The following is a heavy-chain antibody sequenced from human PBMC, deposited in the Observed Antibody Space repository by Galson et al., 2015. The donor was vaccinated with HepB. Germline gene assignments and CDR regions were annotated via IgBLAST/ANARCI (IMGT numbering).Heavy chain of an antibody. J-gene: IGHJ4*02. CDR2: ISGSGGST. CDR3: AKEGLAAAFSGGFTTGPDY. V-gene: IGHV3-23*01. Sequence: SLRLSCAASGFTFSSYAMSWVRQAPGKGLEWVSAISGSGGSTYYADSVKGRFTISRDNSKNTLYLQMNSLRAEDTAVYYCAKEGLAAAFSGGFTTGPDYRGQGTLVTVSS. D-gene: IGHD6-13*01. CDR1: GFTFSSYA.